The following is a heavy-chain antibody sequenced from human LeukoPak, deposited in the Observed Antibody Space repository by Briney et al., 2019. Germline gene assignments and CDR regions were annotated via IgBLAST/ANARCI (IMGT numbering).Heavy chain of an antibody. CDR2: ISYSGRT. Sequence: SETLSLTCTVSGGSISSSRYYWGGIRQPPGKGLEWIASISYSGRTYYNPSLKSRVTISVDTSKNQFSLKLSSVTAADTAVYYCARGGEGSGWAGYDYSYMDVWGKGTTVTVSS. D-gene: IGHD6-19*01. J-gene: IGHJ6*03. V-gene: IGHV4-39*01. CDR1: GGSISSSRYY. CDR3: ARGGEGSGWAGYDYSYMDV.